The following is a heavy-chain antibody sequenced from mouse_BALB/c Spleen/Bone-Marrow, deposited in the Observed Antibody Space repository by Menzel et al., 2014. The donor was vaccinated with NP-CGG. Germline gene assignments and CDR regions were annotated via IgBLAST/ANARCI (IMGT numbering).Heavy chain of an antibody. J-gene: IGHJ3*01. CDR2: IDPPDSET. D-gene: IGHD1-3*01. V-gene: IGHV1-59*01. CDR3: ARRDNAPFAY. CDR1: GYSFTSYW. Sequence: QVQLQQSGPQLVRPGASVKISCKASGYSFTSYWMHWVKQRPGQGLEWIGMIDPPDSETKLNQKFKDKATLTVDKSSSTAYLQLSSPTSEDSAVYYCARRDNAPFAYWGQGTLVTVSA.